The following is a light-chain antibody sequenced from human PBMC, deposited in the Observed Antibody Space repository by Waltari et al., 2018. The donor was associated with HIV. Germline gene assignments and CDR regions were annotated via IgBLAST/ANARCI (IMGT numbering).Light chain of an antibody. CDR1: SLRSYY. CDR3: NSRDSSGNHLR. CDR2: GKN. J-gene: IGLJ3*02. Sequence: SSELTQDPAVSVTLGQTVRITCQGDSLRSYYASWYQQKPGQAPVLVISGKNNRPTGIPDRFAGSRSGNTASLAITGPQAEYEADYYCNSRDSSGNHLRFGGVTMLTVL. V-gene: IGLV3-19*01.